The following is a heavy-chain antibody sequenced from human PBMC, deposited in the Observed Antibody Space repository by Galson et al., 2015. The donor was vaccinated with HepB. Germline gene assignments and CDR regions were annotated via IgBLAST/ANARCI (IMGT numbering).Heavy chain of an antibody. V-gene: IGHV3-30*04. Sequence: SLRLSCAASGFTFSSYAMHWVRQAPGKGLEWVAVISYDGSNKYYADSVKGRFTISRDNSKNTLYLQMNSLRAEDTAVYYCARGDYSYGMDVWGQGTTVTVSS. CDR2: ISYDGSNK. CDR1: GFTFSSYA. CDR3: ARGDYSYGMDV. J-gene: IGHJ6*02.